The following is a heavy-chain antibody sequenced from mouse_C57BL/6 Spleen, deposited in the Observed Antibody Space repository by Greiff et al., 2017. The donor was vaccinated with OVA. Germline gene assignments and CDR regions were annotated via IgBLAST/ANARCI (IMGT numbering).Heavy chain of an antibody. CDR2: IDPSDSYT. Sequence: QVQLQQPGAELVKPGASVKLSCKASGYTFTSYWMQWVKQRPGQGLEWIGEIDPSDSYTNYNQKFKGKATLTVDTSSSTAYMQLSSLTSEASAFYYCARVMSIGDYWGQGTSVTVSS. D-gene: IGHD2-3*01. CDR3: ARVMSIGDY. CDR1: GYTFTSYW. V-gene: IGHV1-50*01. J-gene: IGHJ4*01.